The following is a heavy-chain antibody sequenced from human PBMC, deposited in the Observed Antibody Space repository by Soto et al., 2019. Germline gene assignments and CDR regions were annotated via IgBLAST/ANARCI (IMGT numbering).Heavy chain of an antibody. Sequence: QVQLVQSGAEVKKPGSSVKVSCKASGGTFSSYTISWVRQAPGQGLEWMGRIIPILGIANYAQKFQGRVTITADKSTSTAYMERSSLGSEDTAVYYCARDPEQWLVWGYGMDVGGQGTTVAVSS. J-gene: IGHJ6*02. CDR3: ARDPEQWLVWGYGMDV. D-gene: IGHD6-19*01. V-gene: IGHV1-69*02. CDR2: IIPILGIA. CDR1: GGTFSSYT.